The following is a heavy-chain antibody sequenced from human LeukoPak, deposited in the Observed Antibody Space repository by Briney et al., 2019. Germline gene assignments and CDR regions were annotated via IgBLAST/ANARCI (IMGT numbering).Heavy chain of an antibody. J-gene: IGHJ6*02. D-gene: IGHD4-11*01. CDR3: ARVPPARNDYSNYVDYYGMDV. CDR1: GAPFTSYA. Sequence: GTSGKLCCSAAGAPFTSYAISWVREAPGPGLEWMGRFILIFGIATYAQTFPGRVTITADKSTSTAYMEPSSLRCEDTAVYYCARVPPARNDYSNYVDYYGMDVWGQGTTLTVSS. V-gene: IGHV1-69*04. CDR2: FILIFGIA.